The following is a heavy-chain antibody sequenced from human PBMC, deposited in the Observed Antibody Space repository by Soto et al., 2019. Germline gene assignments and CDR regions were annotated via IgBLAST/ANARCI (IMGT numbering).Heavy chain of an antibody. CDR2: IIPIFGTA. CDR1: GGTFSSYA. V-gene: IGHV1-69*13. D-gene: IGHD4-4*01. J-gene: IGHJ4*02. CDR3: ARIVEMATITLDY. Sequence: SVKVSCKASGGTFSSYAIIWVRQAPGQGLEWMGGIIPIFGTANYAQKFQGRVTITADESTSTAYMELSSLRSEDTAVYYCARIVEMATITLDYWGQGTLVTVS.